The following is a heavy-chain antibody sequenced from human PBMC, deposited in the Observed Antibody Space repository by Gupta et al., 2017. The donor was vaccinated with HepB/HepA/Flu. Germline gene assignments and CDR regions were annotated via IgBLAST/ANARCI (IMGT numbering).Heavy chain of an antibody. Sequence: EVQLVESGGGLVQPGVSLRLSCAASGFTFSRYWMHWVRQAPGKGLVGVSRINSDGSSTSYADPGKGRFTISRDKAKNTLYLQMNSLRAEDTAVYYCASDCSSTSCYDAFDIWGQGTMVTVSS. D-gene: IGHD2-2*01. CDR1: GFTFSRYW. J-gene: IGHJ3*02. CDR2: INSDGSST. V-gene: IGHV3-74*01. CDR3: ASDCSSTSCYDAFDI.